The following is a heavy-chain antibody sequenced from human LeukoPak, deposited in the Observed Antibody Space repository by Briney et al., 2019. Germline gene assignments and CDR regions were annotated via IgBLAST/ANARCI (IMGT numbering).Heavy chain of an antibody. CDR1: GYTFTNSD. CDR2: MNPNSGNT. D-gene: IGHD3-10*01. J-gene: IGHJ6*02. V-gene: IGHV1-8*01. Sequence: ASVKVSCKASGYTFTNSDINWVRQATGQGLEWMGWMNPNSGNTGYAQKFQGRVTMTRNTSISTAYMELSSLRSEDTAVYYCARAYYYGSGLISYYYYGMDVWGQGTTVTVSS. CDR3: ARAYYYGSGLISYYYYGMDV.